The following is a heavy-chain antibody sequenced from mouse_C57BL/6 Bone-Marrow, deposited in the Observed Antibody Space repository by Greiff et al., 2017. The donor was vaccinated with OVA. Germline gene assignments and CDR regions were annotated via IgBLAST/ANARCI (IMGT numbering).Heavy chain of an antibody. CDR1: GYTFTDYN. Sequence: VQLKESGPELVKPGASVKMSCKASGYTFTDYNMHWVKQSHGKSLEWIGYINPNNGGTSYNQKFKGKATLTVNKSSSTAYMELRSLTSEDSAVYYCARGEDYFDYWGQGTTLTVSS. J-gene: IGHJ2*01. CDR2: INPNNGGT. CDR3: ARGEDYFDY. V-gene: IGHV1-22*01.